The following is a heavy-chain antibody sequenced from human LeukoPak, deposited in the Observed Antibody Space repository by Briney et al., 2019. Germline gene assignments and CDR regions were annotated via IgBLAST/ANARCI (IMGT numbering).Heavy chain of an antibody. Sequence: PSETLSLTCAVSGGSISSGGYSWSWIRQPPGKGLEWIGYIYNSGSTYYNPSLKSRVTISVDRSKNQFSLKLSSVTAADTAVYYCARRHDTAMVSDLWGRGTLVTVSS. J-gene: IGHJ2*01. CDR2: IYNSGST. D-gene: IGHD5-18*01. V-gene: IGHV4-30-2*01. CDR1: GGSISSGGYS. CDR3: ARRHDTAMVSDL.